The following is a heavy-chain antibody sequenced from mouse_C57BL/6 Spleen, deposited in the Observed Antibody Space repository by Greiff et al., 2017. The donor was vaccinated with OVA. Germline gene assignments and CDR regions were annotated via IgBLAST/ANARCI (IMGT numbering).Heavy chain of an antibody. CDR3: ARSPPDLTGWFAY. J-gene: IGHJ3*01. D-gene: IGHD4-1*01. CDR1: GYTFTSYG. V-gene: IGHV1-81*01. Sequence: VQLQQSGAELARPGASVKLSCKASGYTFTSYGISWVKQRTGQGLEWIGEIYPRSGNTYYNEKFKGKATLTADKSSSTAYMELRSLTSEDSAVYFCARSPPDLTGWFAYWGQGTLVTVSA. CDR2: IYPRSGNT.